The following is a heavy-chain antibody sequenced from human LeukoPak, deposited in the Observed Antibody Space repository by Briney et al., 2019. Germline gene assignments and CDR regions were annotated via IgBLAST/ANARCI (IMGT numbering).Heavy chain of an antibody. CDR1: GFSLSTSGVG. D-gene: IGHD6-13*01. CDR3: ATIVAAGTDFDY. Sequence: QSGPTLVKPTQTLTLTCTFSGFSLSTSGVGVGWIRQPPGKALEWLALIYWNDDKRYSPSLKSRLTITKDTSKNQVVLTMTNMDPVDTATYYCATIVAAGTDFDYWGQGTLVTVSS. CDR2: IYWNDDK. J-gene: IGHJ4*02. V-gene: IGHV2-5*01.